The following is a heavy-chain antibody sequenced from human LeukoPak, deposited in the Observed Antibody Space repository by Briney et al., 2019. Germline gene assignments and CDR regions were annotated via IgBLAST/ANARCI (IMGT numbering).Heavy chain of an antibody. CDR3: ARHGSGTSLALYP. CDR1: GGSMSSYY. J-gene: IGHJ5*02. CDR2: ISYSGTT. D-gene: IGHD3-10*01. Sequence: SETLSLTCTVSGGSMSSYYWNWIRQSPGKGLEWVGYISYSGTTNYNPSLKSRVTISLGTSKNRFSLNLTSVTAADTAVYYCARHGSGTSLALYPWGQGTLVTVSS. V-gene: IGHV4-59*08.